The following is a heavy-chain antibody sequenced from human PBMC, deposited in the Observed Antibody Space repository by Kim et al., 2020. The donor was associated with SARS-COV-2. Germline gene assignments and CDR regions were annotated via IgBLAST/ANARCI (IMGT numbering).Heavy chain of an antibody. D-gene: IGHD1-26*01. CDR3: TTRYSGSYQADL. J-gene: IGHJ5*02. V-gene: IGHV3-15*01. Sequence: DYAAPVKGRFTISRDDSKNTLYLQMNSLKTEDTAVYYCTTRYSGSYQADLWGQGTLVTVSS.